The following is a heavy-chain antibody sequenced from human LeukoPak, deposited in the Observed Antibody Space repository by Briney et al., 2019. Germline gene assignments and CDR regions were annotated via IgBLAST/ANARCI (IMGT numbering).Heavy chain of an antibody. V-gene: IGHV1-69*06. J-gene: IGHJ3*02. CDR1: GGTFSSYA. CDR3: ARGVSVLRYFDWLFQTDAFDI. Sequence: SVKVSCKASGGTFSSYAISWVRQAPGQGLEWMGGIIPIFGTANYAQKFQGRVTITADKSTSTAYMELSSLRSEDTAVYYCARGVSVLRYFDWLFQTDAFDIWGQGTMVTVSS. D-gene: IGHD3-9*01. CDR2: IIPIFGTA.